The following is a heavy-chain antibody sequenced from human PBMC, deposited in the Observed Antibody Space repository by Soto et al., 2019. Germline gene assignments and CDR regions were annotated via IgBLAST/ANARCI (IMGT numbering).Heavy chain of an antibody. V-gene: IGHV3-15*01. CDR2: IKSKTDGGTI. Sequence: PGGSLRLSCAASGFTFSSAWMNWARQAPGKGLEWVGLIKSKTDGGTIDYPAPVKGRFIISRDDSRNTLYLQMNSLKTEDTAVYYCTTAHPRGPDYWGQGTLVTVSS. D-gene: IGHD5-12*01. CDR3: TTAHPRGPDY. J-gene: IGHJ4*02. CDR1: GFTFSSAW.